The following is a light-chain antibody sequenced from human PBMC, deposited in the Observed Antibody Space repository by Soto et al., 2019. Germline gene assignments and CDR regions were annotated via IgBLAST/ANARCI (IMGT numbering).Light chain of an antibody. CDR3: AAWDDTLNGWV. V-gene: IGLV1-44*01. CDR2: SNN. Sequence: QSVLTQPPSAYGTPGQGVTISCSGSSSTIGSNIVIWYQQLPGTAPKLLIYSNNQRPSGVPDRFSGSKSGTSASLAISGLQSEDEADYYCAAWDDTLNGWVFGGGTKL. J-gene: IGLJ3*02. CDR1: SSTIGSNI.